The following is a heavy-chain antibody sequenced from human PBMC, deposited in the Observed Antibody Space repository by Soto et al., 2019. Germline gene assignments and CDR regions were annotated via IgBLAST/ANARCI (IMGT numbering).Heavy chain of an antibody. D-gene: IGHD3-10*01. V-gene: IGHV3-23*01. CDR1: GFTFGSYA. Sequence: GGSLRLSCAASGFTFGSYAMSWVRQAPGKGLEWVSAISGSGGSTYYADSVKGRFTISRDNSKNTLYLQMNSLRAEDTAVYYCAKDFDGSGSYYNENYYYGMDVWGQGTTVTVSS. J-gene: IGHJ6*02. CDR2: ISGSGGST. CDR3: AKDFDGSGSYYNENYYYGMDV.